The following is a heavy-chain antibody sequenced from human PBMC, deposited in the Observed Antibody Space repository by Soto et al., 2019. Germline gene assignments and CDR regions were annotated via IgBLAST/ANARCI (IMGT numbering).Heavy chain of an antibody. D-gene: IGHD3-10*01. J-gene: IGHJ5*02. CDR2: MNPNSGNT. Sequence: QVQLVQSGAEVKKPGASVKVSCKASGYTFTSYDINWVRQATGQGLEWMGWMNPNSGNTGYAQKFQGRVTMTRNTXIXTXXMELSSLRSEDTAVYYCARGRGLLWFGESNNWFDPWGQGTLVTVSS. CDR3: ARGRGLLWFGESNNWFDP. CDR1: GYTFTSYD. V-gene: IGHV1-8*01.